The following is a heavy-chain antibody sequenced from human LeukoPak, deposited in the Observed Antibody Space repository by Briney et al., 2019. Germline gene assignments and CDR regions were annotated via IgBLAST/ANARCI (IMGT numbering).Heavy chain of an antibody. CDR3: ARVTFSPSDAFDI. Sequence: KPSETLSLTCAVSGGSISTSSYYWGWIRQPPGKGLEWIGSIYYSEITYYNPSLKSRVTISVDTSRNQFSLKLRSVTAADTAVYYCARVTFSPSDAFDIWGQGTVVTGSS. J-gene: IGHJ3*02. CDR1: GGSISTSSYY. CDR2: IYYSEIT. V-gene: IGHV4-39*07.